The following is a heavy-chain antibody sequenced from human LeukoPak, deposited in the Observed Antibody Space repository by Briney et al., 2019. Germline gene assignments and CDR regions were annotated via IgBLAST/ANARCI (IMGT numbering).Heavy chain of an antibody. CDR3: ARDDALGDNALDI. D-gene: IGHD3-16*01. V-gene: IGHV3-33*01. CDR1: GFTFSSYG. CDR2: ILNDGSQE. J-gene: IGHJ3*02. Sequence: GGSLRLSCAASGFTFSSYGIHWVRQAPGKGLEWVAAILNDGSQEKYADSVKGRFTISRDNSKNALFLQMNSLRAEDTAVYYCARDDALGDNALDIWGQGTMGTVSS.